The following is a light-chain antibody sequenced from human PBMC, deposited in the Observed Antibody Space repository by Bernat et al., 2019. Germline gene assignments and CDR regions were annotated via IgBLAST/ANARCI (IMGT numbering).Light chain of an antibody. CDR3: MQGTHWPWT. CDR1: QSLVKSDGNTY. J-gene: IGKJ1*01. Sequence: DVVMTQSPLSLPVTLGQPASISCRPDQSLVKSDGNTYLNWLQQRPGQSPRRLIYKVSDRDSGVPDRVSGSGSGTDFTLKISRVEAEDVGVYYCMQGTHWPWTFGQWTKVEIK. V-gene: IGKV2-30*01. CDR2: KVS.